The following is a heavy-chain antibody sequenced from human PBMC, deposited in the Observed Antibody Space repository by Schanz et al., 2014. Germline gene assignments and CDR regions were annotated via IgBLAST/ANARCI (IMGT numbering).Heavy chain of an antibody. V-gene: IGHV3-23*04. J-gene: IGHJ3*02. CDR3: AKGRFGELSAFDI. CDR1: GFMFSSYG. D-gene: IGHD3-10*01. Sequence: GQLVESGGGVVQPGRSLRLSCAASGFMFSSYGMHWVRQAPGKGLEWVSGISGSGASTYYADSVKGRFTISRDNSNKTVDLQMNSLRAEDTAVYYCAKGRFGELSAFDIWGQGTMVTVSS. CDR2: ISGSGAST.